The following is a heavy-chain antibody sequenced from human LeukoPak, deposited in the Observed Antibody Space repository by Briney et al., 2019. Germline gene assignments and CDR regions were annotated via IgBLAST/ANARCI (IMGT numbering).Heavy chain of an antibody. V-gene: IGHV5-51*01. J-gene: IGHJ4*02. Sequence: GESLKISCKGSGDTFTNHWIGWVRQMPGKGLEGMGIIYPGDSDTRYSPSFQGQVTISADRSISTAFLQWSSLKASDTAMYYCARSGYYYDSSGYYLDWGQGTLVTVSS. CDR3: ARSGYYYDSSGYYLD. D-gene: IGHD3-22*01. CDR1: GDTFTNHW. CDR2: IYPGDSDT.